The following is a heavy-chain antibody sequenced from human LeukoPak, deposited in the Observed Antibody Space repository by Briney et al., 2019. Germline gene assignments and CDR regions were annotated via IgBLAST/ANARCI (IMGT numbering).Heavy chain of an antibody. V-gene: IGHV3-21*01. CDR1: GFTFSSYS. J-gene: IGHJ4*02. CDR2: ISSSSSYI. CDR3: ARGDYGDYAAPPDY. D-gene: IGHD4-17*01. Sequence: GGSLRLSWAASGFTFSSYSMNWVRQAPGKGLEWVSSISSSSSYIYYADSVKGRFTISRDNAKNSLYLQMSSLRAEDTAMYYCARGDYGDYAAPPDYWGQGTLVTVSS.